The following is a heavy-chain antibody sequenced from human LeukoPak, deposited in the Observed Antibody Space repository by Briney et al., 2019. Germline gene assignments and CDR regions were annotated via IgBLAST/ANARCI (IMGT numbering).Heavy chain of an antibody. V-gene: IGHV4-34*01. J-gene: IGHJ3*02. CDR1: GGSFSGCD. Sequence: SETLSLTCAVYGGSFSGCDWSWIRQPPGKGLEWIGEINHSGSTNYNPSLKSRVTISVDTSKNQFSLKLSSVTAADTAVYYCARGTVAGTPLDAFDIWGQGTMVTVSS. D-gene: IGHD6-19*01. CDR3: ARGTVAGTPLDAFDI. CDR2: INHSGST.